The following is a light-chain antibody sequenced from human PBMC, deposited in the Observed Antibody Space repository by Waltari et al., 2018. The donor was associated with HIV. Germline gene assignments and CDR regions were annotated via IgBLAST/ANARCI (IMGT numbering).Light chain of an antibody. J-gene: IGLJ3*02. CDR1: WSHIRARD. CDR3: QSFDHDLGASV. V-gene: IGLV1-40*01. Sequence: QSVLTQPPSLSGPPGQTVTISCAGSWSHIRARDLPWYHQMPGSAPKPLIRANKNRPSGVPDRLSGSKSGTSASLVITNLQAEDEATYHCQSFDHDLGASVFGGGTKLTVL. CDR2: ANK.